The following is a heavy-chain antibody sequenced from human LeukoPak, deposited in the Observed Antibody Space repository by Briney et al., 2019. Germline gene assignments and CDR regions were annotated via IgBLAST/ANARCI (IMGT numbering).Heavy chain of an antibody. V-gene: IGHV5-51*01. CDR2: IYPGDSDT. J-gene: IGHJ4*02. CDR1: GYSFTSYW. CDR3: ARHGEYCSGGSCYSAPGLDY. Sequence: GESLKISCKGSGYSFTSYWIGWVRQMPGKGLEWMGIIYPGDSDTRYSPSFQGQVTISADKSISTAYLQWSSLKASDTAMYHCARHGEYCSGGSCYSAPGLDYWGQGTLVTVSS. D-gene: IGHD2-15*01.